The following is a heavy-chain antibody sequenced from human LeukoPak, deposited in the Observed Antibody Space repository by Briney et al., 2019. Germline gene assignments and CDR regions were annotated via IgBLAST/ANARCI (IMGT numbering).Heavy chain of an antibody. Sequence: ETLSLTCAVYGGSFSGYYWRWIRQPPGKGLEWIGEINHSGSTNYNPSLKSRVTISVDTSKNQFSLKLSSVTAADTAVYYCARGGRSRYCSSTSCYAWFDPWGQGTLVTVSS. J-gene: IGHJ5*02. V-gene: IGHV4-34*01. D-gene: IGHD2-2*01. CDR3: ARGGRSRYCSSTSCYAWFDP. CDR2: INHSGST. CDR1: GGSFSGYY.